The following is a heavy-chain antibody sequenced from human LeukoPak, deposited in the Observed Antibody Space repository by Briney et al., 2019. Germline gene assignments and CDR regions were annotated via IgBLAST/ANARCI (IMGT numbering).Heavy chain of an antibody. CDR2: INPSGGST. Sequence: ASVKVSCKASGYTFTSYYMHWVRQAPGQGLEWMGIINPSGGSTSYAQKFQGRVTMTRDTSTSTVYMELSSLRSDDTAVYYCARGSSMIVVGNWFDPWGQGTLVTVSS. D-gene: IGHD3-22*01. CDR3: ARGSSMIVVGNWFDP. J-gene: IGHJ5*02. V-gene: IGHV1-46*01. CDR1: GYTFTSYY.